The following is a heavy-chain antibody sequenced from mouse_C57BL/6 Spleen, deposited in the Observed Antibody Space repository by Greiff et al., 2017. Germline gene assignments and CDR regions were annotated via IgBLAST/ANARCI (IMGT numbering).Heavy chain of an antibody. Sequence: QVQLQQSGPELVKPGASVKISCKASGYAFSSSWMNWVKQRPGKGLEWIGRIYPGDGDPNYNGKFKGKATLTADKSSSTAYMQLSSLTSEDSAVYFCARQVAHDYWGQGTTLTVS. J-gene: IGHJ2*01. V-gene: IGHV1-82*01. CDR1: GYAFSSSW. CDR3: ARQVAHDY. CDR2: IYPGDGDP. D-gene: IGHD1-1*02.